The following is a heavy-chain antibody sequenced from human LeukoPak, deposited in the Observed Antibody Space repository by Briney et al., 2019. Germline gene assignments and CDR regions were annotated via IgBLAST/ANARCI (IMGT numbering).Heavy chain of an antibody. CDR3: ARDRGGIVALNYYMDV. V-gene: IGHV3-11*01. CDR2: ISSSGSTI. Sequence: GGSLRLSCAASGFTFSDYYMSWIRQAPGKGLECVSYISSSGSTIYYADSVKGRFTISRDNAKNSLYLQMNSLRAEDTAVYYCARDRGGIVALNYYMDVWGKGTTVTISS. D-gene: IGHD1-26*01. CDR1: GFTFSDYY. J-gene: IGHJ6*03.